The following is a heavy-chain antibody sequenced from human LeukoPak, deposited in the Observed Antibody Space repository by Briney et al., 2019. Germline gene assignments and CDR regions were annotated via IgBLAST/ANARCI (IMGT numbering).Heavy chain of an antibody. Sequence: ASVKVSCKASGYTFTGYYMHWVRQAPGRGLEWMGWINPNSGGTNYAQKFQGRVTMTRDTSISTAYMELSRLRSDDTAVYYCARAGGYYYDSSGYYNYWGQGTLVTVSS. CDR2: INPNSGGT. D-gene: IGHD3-22*01. J-gene: IGHJ4*02. CDR1: GYTFTGYY. V-gene: IGHV1-2*02. CDR3: ARAGGYYYDSSGYYNY.